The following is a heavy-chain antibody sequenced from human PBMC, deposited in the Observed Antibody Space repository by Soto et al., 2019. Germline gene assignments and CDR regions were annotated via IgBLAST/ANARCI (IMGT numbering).Heavy chain of an antibody. D-gene: IGHD3-10*02. V-gene: IGHV1-69*11. CDR1: GGSFDNYG. J-gene: IGHJ6*01. Sequence: QVQLVQSGAELKKPGSSVKVSCKASGGSFDNYGTNWVRQAPGQGLEWMGRIIPVPGTAEYAERFKGRVTITADESTSASYMELRSLTSEDTAVYFCARDVQGERTGMDVWSQGTTVTVSS. CDR3: ARDVQGERTGMDV. CDR2: IIPVPGTA.